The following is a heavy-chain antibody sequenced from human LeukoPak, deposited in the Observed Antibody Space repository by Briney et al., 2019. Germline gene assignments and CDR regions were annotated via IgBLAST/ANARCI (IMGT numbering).Heavy chain of an antibody. CDR2: IHSSGNT. V-gene: IGHV4-31*03. Sequence: SETLSLTCTVSGDSISRGSYWVWIRQPPGKGLEWIGYIHSSGNTYYNPSLQNRLIISRDTTEDPLSLTLTSVTAADTAVYFCASGYGSGWLDSWGQGTQVTVSS. CDR3: ASGYGSGWLDS. CDR1: GDSISRGSY. D-gene: IGHD3-22*01. J-gene: IGHJ5*01.